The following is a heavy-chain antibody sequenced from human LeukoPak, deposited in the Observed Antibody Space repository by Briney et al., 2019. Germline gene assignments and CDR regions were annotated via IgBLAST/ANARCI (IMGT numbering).Heavy chain of an antibody. CDR3: ARDLAYVPAAIDPETYNWFDP. CDR1: GGTFSSYA. CDR2: IIPILGIA. V-gene: IGHV1-69*04. D-gene: IGHD2-2*01. Sequence: SVKVSCKASGGTFSSYAISWVRQAPGQGLEWMGRIIPILGIANYAQKFQGRVTITADKSTSTAYMELSSLRSEDTAVYYCARDLAYVPAAIDPETYNWFDPWGQGTLVTVSS. J-gene: IGHJ5*02.